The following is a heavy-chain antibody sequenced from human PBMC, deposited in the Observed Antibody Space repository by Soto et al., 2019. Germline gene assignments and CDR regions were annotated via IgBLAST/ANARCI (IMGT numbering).Heavy chain of an antibody. CDR1: GFRFNNYA. J-gene: IGHJ4*02. Sequence: EVQVLESGGGLVQPGGSLRLSCAASGFRFNNYAMTWVLQAPGKGRAWVSTISASGENTYYADSVKGRFTISRDNYKTTLLLQMDSLRAEDADMYYCANPTPYCSCTSCYLEYWGQGTLLTVSS. CDR3: ANPTPYCSCTSCYLEY. D-gene: IGHD2-2*01. CDR2: ISASGENT. V-gene: IGHV3-23*01.